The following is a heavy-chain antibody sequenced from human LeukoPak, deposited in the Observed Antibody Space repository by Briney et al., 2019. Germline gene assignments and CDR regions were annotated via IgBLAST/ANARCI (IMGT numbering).Heavy chain of an antibody. CDR2: IYYSGST. CDR1: GYSISSGYY. D-gene: IGHD6-13*01. Sequence: SETLSLTCTVSGYSISSGYYWVWIRQPPGKGLEWIGYIYYSGSTNYNPSLKSRVTISVDTSKNQFSLKLSSVTAADTAVYYCARLSYSSSWSRLYYYYMDVWGKGTTVTVSS. V-gene: IGHV4-61*01. CDR3: ARLSYSSSWSRLYYYYMDV. J-gene: IGHJ6*03.